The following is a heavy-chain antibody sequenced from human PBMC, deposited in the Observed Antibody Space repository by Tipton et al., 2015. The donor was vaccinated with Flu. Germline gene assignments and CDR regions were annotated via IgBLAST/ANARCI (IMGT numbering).Heavy chain of an antibody. CDR2: IKQDGSER. CDR1: GFTFSSYW. D-gene: IGHD1-26*01. V-gene: IGHV3-7*01. CDR3: ARDLLHGGSYPGAFDV. J-gene: IGHJ3*01. Sequence: GSLRLSCAASGFTFSSYWMIWVRQAPGKGLEWVANIKQDGSERYYVEPVKGRFTISRDNAKNSLYLQLNSLRAEDTAVYYCARDLLHGGSYPGAFDVWGQGTMVTVSS.